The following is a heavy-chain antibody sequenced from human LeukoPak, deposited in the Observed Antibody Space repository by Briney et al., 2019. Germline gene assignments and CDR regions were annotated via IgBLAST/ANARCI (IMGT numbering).Heavy chain of an antibody. CDR1: GFSFSYFW. Sequence: GGSLRLSCAASGFSFSYFWMSWVRQAPGKGLEWVANIKQDGSEKYYVDSVKGRFTISRDDAKTSLYLQMNSLRAEDTAVYYCARDAEVGTLFGVLSRYNWFDPWGQGALVTVSS. J-gene: IGHJ5*02. CDR2: IKQDGSEK. V-gene: IGHV3-7*01. D-gene: IGHD3-3*01. CDR3: ARDAEVGTLFGVLSRYNWFDP.